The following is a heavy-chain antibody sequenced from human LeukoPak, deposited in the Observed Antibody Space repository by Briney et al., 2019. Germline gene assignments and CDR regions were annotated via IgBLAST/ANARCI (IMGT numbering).Heavy chain of an antibody. CDR2: IYYSGST. D-gene: IGHD6-6*01. Sequence: SETLSLTCTVSGGSISSSSYYWGWIRQPPGKGLEWIGSIYYSGSTYYNPSLKSRVTISVDTSKNQFSLKLSSVTAADTAVYYCARTSGSSSPSYYYYYMDVWGKGTTVTVSS. CDR3: ARTSGSSSPSYYYYYMDV. CDR1: GGSISSSSYY. J-gene: IGHJ6*03. V-gene: IGHV4-39*01.